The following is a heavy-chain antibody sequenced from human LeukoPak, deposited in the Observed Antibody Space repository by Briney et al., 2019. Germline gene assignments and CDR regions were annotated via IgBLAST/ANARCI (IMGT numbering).Heavy chain of an antibody. CDR3: AKDSGPAQYCSGWWGAFDI. V-gene: IGHV3-30*18. Sequence: PGGSLRLSCAASGFTFSSYGMHWVRQAPGKGLEWVAVISYDGSNKYYADSVKGRFTISRDNSKNTLYLQMNSLRAEDTAVYYCAKDSGPAQYCSGWWGAFDIWGQGTMVTVSS. CDR2: ISYDGSNK. D-gene: IGHD6-19*01. CDR1: GFTFSSYG. J-gene: IGHJ3*02.